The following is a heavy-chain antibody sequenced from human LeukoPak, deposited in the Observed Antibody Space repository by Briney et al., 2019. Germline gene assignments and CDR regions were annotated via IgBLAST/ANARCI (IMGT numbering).Heavy chain of an antibody. D-gene: IGHD5-18*01. CDR1: GFTFSSYS. V-gene: IGHV3-21*01. CDR2: ISSSSSYI. CDR3: ARADWDTAMIDY. J-gene: IGHJ4*02. Sequence: PGGSLRLSCAASGFTFSSYSMNWVRQAPGKGLEWVSSISSSSSYIYYADSVKGRFTISRDNAKNSLYLQMNSLRAEDTAVYYCARADWDTAMIDYWGQGTLVTVSS.